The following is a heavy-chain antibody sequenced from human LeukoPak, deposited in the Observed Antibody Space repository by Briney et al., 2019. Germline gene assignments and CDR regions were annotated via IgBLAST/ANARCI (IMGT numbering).Heavy chain of an antibody. D-gene: IGHD3-10*01. V-gene: IGHV3-30*18. CDR1: GFTFSTYS. Sequence: GGSLRLSCAASGFTFSTYSGNWIRQAPGKGLEWVAVISYDGSNKYYADSVKGRFTISRDNSKNTLYLQMNSLRAEDTAVYYCAKDGWFYYYYYMDVWGKGTAVTVSS. CDR3: AKDGWFYYYYYMDV. CDR2: ISYDGSNK. J-gene: IGHJ6*03.